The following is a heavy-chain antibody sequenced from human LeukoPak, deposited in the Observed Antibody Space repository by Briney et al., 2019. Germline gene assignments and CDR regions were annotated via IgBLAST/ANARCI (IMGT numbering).Heavy chain of an antibody. Sequence: PGGSLRLSCTASGFTVSSNYMTLVRQAPGKGLEWVSIIYSSGTTYYADSVKGRFTISRDNSKNTLYLQMNSLRTEDTAVYYCARTGYLKPIDSWGQGTLVTVSS. J-gene: IGHJ4*02. CDR2: IYSSGTT. V-gene: IGHV3-66*02. CDR3: ARTGYLKPIDS. D-gene: IGHD3-9*01. CDR1: GFTVSSNY.